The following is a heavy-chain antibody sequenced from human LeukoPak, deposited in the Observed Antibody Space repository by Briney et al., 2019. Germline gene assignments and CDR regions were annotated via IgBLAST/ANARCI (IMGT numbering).Heavy chain of an antibody. Sequence: GGSLRLSCTAAGFTFNNYAMSWVRQAPGKGLEWVSHISDSGGKTYYADSVKGRFTISRDNSKNTLYLQMNSLRAEDTAVYYCAGSSRPSGYYYMDVWGKGTTVTVSS. V-gene: IGHV3-23*01. CDR3: AGSSRPSGYYYMDV. J-gene: IGHJ6*03. CDR1: GFTFNNYA. CDR2: ISDSGGKT. D-gene: IGHD3-10*01.